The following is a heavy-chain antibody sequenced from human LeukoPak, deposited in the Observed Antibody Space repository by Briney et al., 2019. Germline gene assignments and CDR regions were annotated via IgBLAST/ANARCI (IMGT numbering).Heavy chain of an antibody. CDR3: ARDSPLXXNXFDI. Sequence: GGSLRLSCAVSGFTFSSYSMNWVRQAPGKGLEWVSSNSSSSSYIYYADSVKGRFTISRDNAKNSLYLQMNSLRAEDTAVYYCARDSPLXXNXFDIWGQGTMVTVSS. CDR1: GFTFSSYS. CDR2: NSSSSSYI. J-gene: IGHJ3*02. V-gene: IGHV3-21*01.